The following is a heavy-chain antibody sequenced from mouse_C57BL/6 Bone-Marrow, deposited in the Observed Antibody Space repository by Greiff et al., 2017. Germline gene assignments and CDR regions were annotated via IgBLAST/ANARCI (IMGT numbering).Heavy chain of an antibody. V-gene: IGHV1-50*01. CDR3: ARDGYYFYYAMDY. Sequence: QVQLQQPGAELVKPGASVKLSCKASGYTFTSYWMQWVKQRPGQGLEWIGEIDPSDSYTNYNQKFKGKATLNVDTSSSTAYMQRSSLTSEDSAVYYCARDGYYFYYAMDYWGQGTSVTVSS. CDR1: GYTFTSYW. D-gene: IGHD2-3*01. J-gene: IGHJ4*01. CDR2: IDPSDSYT.